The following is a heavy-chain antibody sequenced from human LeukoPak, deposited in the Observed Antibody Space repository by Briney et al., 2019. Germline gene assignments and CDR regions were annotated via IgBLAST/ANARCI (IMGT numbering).Heavy chain of an antibody. V-gene: IGHV4-4*07. J-gene: IGHJ4*02. D-gene: IGHD2-21*01. Sequence: SETLSLTCNVSGASFNYYYWSWIRQPAEKGLEWIGRVYLGGSTNYNPSLKSRVMMSLDKANNQFSLRLSSVTAADTAIYYCARDHCDDAACYPFDRWGQGTLVTVSS. CDR3: ARDHCDDAACYPFDR. CDR2: VYLGGST. CDR1: GASFNYYY.